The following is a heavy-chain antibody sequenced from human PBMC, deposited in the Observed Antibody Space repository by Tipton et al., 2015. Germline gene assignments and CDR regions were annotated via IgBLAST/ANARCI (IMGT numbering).Heavy chain of an antibody. V-gene: IGHV4-31*11. CDR1: GVSVRTSPHY. CDR2: IYHTGTS. CDR3: VCSADTSFHT. Sequence: TLSLTCDVSGVSVRTSPHYWAWIRQQPGQGLEWIGYIYHTGTSYYSPALRSRLLISLDTSRNHFSLDLPSVTAADTAVYFCVCSADTSFHTWGQGMLVVVSS. J-gene: IGHJ5*02. D-gene: IGHD6-25*01.